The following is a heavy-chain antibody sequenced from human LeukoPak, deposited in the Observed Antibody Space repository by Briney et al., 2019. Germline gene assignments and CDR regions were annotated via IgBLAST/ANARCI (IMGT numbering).Heavy chain of an antibody. CDR1: GFTFSSYS. Sequence: GGSLRLSCAAFGFTFSSYSMNWVRQAPGKGLEWVSSISSSSSYIYYADSVKGRFTISRDNAKNSLYLQMNSLRAEDTAVYYCARGAHPATPGNWFDPWGQGTLVTVSS. CDR2: ISSSSSYI. V-gene: IGHV3-21*01. CDR3: ARGAHPATPGNWFDP. J-gene: IGHJ5*02. D-gene: IGHD2-15*01.